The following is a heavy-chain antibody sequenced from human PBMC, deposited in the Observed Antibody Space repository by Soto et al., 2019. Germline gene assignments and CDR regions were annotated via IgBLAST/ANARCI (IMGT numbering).Heavy chain of an antibody. CDR1: GYTFTSYV. CDR2: IHAGNGNT. Sequence: QVQLVQSGAEVKKPGASVKVSCKASGYTFTSYVLHWVRQAPGQRPEWMGWIHAGNGNTKYAQNFHGRVTISKITSASTVSMELRSLKSAATSVYYCSPDRTSYRDYLGDFGGEGTLVAVSS. CDR3: SPDRTSYRDYLGDF. D-gene: IGHD2-21*02. J-gene: IGHJ4*02. V-gene: IGHV1-3*01.